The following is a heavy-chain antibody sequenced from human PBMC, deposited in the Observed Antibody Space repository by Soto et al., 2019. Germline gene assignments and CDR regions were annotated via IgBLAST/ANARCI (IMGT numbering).Heavy chain of an antibody. V-gene: IGHV4-59*11. J-gene: IGHJ4*01. D-gene: IGHD1-1*01. CDR1: YGNIIDHC. CDR3: ARGRTPPTTSLSYFGN. CDR2: IYYSGST. Sequence: TVVYGNIIDHCGRWIRKTTRKGLEWIGYIYYSGSTNYNPSLKSRVTISVDTSKNQFSLKLSSVTAADTAVYYCARGRTPPTTSLSYFGNWGQGTLVTGSS.